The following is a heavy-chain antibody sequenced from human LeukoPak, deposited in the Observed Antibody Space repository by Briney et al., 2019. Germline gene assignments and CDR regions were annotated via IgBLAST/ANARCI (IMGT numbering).Heavy chain of an antibody. D-gene: IGHD6-19*01. V-gene: IGHV3-30*02. CDR1: GFTFSSYG. J-gene: IGHJ4*02. CDR3: AKELHFGVYSSGWYSYYFDY. CDR2: IRYDGSNK. Sequence: VGSLRLSCAASGFTFSSYGMHWVRQAPGKGLEWVAFIRYDGSNKYYADSVKGRFTISRDNSKNTLYLQMNSLRAEDTAVYYCAKELHFGVYSSGWYSYYFDYWGQGTLVTVSS.